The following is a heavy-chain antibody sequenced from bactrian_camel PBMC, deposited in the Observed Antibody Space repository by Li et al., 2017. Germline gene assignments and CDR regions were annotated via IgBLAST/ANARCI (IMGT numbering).Heavy chain of an antibody. V-gene: IGHV3S53*01. CDR1: GFTFSSVT. CDR2: FASDGSA. D-gene: IGHD2*01. Sequence: VQLVESGGGEVQAGGSLRLSCAASGFTFSSVTMGWFRRAPGKEREEVASFASDGSAVYADSVEGRFTIARDNIKNTVYLQMLSLKSEDTALYYCAAGPWDTDEDKYWGQGTQVTVS. CDR3: AAGPWDTDEDKY. J-gene: IGHJ4*01.